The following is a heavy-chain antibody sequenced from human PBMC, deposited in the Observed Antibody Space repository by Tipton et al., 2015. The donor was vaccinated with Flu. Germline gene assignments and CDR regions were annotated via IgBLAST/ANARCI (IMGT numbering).Heavy chain of an antibody. D-gene: IGHD4-17*01. V-gene: IGHV4-39*07. J-gene: IGHJ4*02. Sequence: LSCTVSGGSISSSSYYWGWIRQPPGKGLEWIGSIYYSGSTYYNPSLKSRVTISVDTSKNQFSLKLSSVTAADTAVYYCAREHGDYVGHYFDYWGQGTLVTVSS. CDR2: IYYSGST. CDR1: GGSISSSSYY. CDR3: AREHGDYVGHYFDY.